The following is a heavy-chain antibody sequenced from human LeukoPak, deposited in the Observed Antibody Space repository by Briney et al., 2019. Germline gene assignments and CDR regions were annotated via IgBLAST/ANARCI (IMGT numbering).Heavy chain of an antibody. J-gene: IGHJ4*02. V-gene: IGHV3-21*01. D-gene: IGHD4-17*01. CDR1: GFTFSSFS. CDR3: ARAPVTVDY. CDR2: ISSSGSYK. Sequence: GGSLRLSCAASGFTFSSFSMNWVRQAPGKGLEWVSSISSSGSYKYYADSVKGRFTISRDNAKNSLYLQMNSLRAEDTAVYYCARAPVTVDYWGQGTLVTVSS.